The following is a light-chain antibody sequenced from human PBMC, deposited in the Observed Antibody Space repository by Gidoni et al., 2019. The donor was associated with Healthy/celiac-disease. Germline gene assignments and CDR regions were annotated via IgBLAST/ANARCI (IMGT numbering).Light chain of an antibody. J-gene: IGKJ1*01. CDR3: QQYGSSRT. CDR1: QSVSSSY. CDR2: GAP. V-gene: IGKV3-20*01. Sequence: ENGLTQSPGTLSLSPGERATLSCRASQSVSSSYLALYQQKPGQAPRLLIYGAPSRATGIPDRFSGSGSGTDFTLTISRLEPEYFAVYYCQQYGSSRTFXQXTKVEIK.